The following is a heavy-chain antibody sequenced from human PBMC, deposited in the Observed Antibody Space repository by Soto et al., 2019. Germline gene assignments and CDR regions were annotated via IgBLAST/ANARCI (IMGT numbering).Heavy chain of an antibody. CDR1: GFTFGDYA. CDR3: TREGGSEREYSGYEPRTVFDY. J-gene: IGHJ4*02. D-gene: IGHD5-12*01. Sequence: GGSLRLSCTASGFTFGDYAMSWFRQAPGKGLEWVGFIRSKAYGGTTEYAASVKGRFTISRDDSKSIAYLQMNSLKTEDTAVYYCTREGGSEREYSGYEPRTVFDYWGQGTLVTVSS. CDR2: IRSKAYGGTT. V-gene: IGHV3-49*03.